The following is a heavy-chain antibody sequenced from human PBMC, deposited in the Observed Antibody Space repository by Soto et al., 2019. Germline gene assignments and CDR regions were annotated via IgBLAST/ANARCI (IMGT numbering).Heavy chain of an antibody. Sequence: SETLSLTCTFSGGSISIGGYDWSWIRQHPGKGLEWIGYIYYSGSTYYNPSLKSRVTISVDTSKNQFSLKLSSVTAADTAVYYCARDSTSTTGIDYWGQGTLVTVSS. CDR2: IYYSGST. J-gene: IGHJ4*02. CDR1: GGSISIGGYD. D-gene: IGHD2-2*01. V-gene: IGHV4-31*03. CDR3: ARDSTSTTGIDY.